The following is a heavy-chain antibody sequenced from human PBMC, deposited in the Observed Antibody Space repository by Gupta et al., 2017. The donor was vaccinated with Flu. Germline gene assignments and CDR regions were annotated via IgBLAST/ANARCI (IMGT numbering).Heavy chain of an antibody. CDR3: ARASYCSSTSCSPGGIDY. V-gene: IGHV1-2*06. J-gene: IGHJ4*02. D-gene: IGHD2-2*01. CDR2: INPNSGGT. Sequence: QGLEWMGRINPNSGGTNYAQKFQGRVTMTRDTSISTAYMELSRLRFDDTAVYYCARASYCSSTSCSPGGIDYWGQGTLVTVSS.